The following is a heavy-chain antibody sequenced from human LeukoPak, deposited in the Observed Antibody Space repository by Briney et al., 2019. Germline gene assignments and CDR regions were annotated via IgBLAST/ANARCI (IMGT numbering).Heavy chain of an antibody. V-gene: IGHV3-23*01. Sequence: SGGSLRLSCAASGFTFSSYAMSWVRQAPGKGLEWVSGISGSGGSTYYADSVKGRFTISRDNSKNTLYLQMDSLRAEDTAAYYRAKDRITGTPYYFDYWGQGTLVTVSS. CDR2: ISGSGGST. CDR1: GFTFSSYA. J-gene: IGHJ4*02. CDR3: AKDRITGTPYYFDY. D-gene: IGHD1-20*01.